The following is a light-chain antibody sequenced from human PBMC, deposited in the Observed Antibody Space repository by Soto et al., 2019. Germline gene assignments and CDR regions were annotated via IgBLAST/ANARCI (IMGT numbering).Light chain of an antibody. CDR2: EVS. Sequence: QSALTQPPSASASPGQSVTISCTGTSSDVGGYHYVSWYQQRPGKAPKLMIYEVSQRPSGVPDRFSGAKSGNTATLTVSGLQDEDEADYYCSSFAGNNNRGVFGSGTKLTVL. CDR3: SSFAGNNNRGV. J-gene: IGLJ1*01. CDR1: SSDVGGYHY. V-gene: IGLV2-8*01.